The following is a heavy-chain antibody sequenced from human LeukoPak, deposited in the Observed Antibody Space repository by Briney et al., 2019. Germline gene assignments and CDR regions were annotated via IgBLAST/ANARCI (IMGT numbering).Heavy chain of an antibody. CDR2: SHPSGTT. V-gene: IGHV4-38-2*02. Sequence: SEDLSLTCVVSGFSISSGCYWGWIRQPPGRGLEWIVNSHPSGTTFYNSSLKSRVAMSIDTSKNQFSLKLVSVTAADTAVYYCAREAERRIVNWGQGTLVTVSS. CDR3: AREAERRIVN. D-gene: IGHD1-1*01. J-gene: IGHJ4*02. CDR1: GFSISSGCY.